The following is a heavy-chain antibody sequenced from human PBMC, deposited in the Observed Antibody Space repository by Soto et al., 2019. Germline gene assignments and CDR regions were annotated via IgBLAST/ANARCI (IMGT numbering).Heavy chain of an antibody. D-gene: IGHD4-17*01. CDR1: GGSISSYY. J-gene: IGHJ4*02. Sequence: QVQLQESGPGLVKPSETLSLTCTVSGGSISSYYWSWIRQPAGKGLEWIGRIYTSGSTNYNPSLNSRLTVSLDTSKNQFSLRVSSVTAADTAVYYCARDSGDYQGFDYWGQGTLVTVSS. CDR2: IYTSGST. CDR3: ARDSGDYQGFDY. V-gene: IGHV4-4*07.